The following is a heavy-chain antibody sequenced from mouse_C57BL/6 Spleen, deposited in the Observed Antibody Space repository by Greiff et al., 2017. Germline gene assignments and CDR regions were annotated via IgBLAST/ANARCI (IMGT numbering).Heavy chain of an antibody. J-gene: IGHJ1*03. Sequence: DVQVVESGGDLVKPGGSLKLSCAASGFTFSSYGMSWVRQTPDKRLEWVATISSGGSYTYYPDSVKGRFTISRDNAKNTLYLQMSSLKSEDTAMYYCARQNWDLWYFDVWGTGTTVTVSS. D-gene: IGHD4-1*01. CDR1: GFTFSSYG. CDR3: ARQNWDLWYFDV. CDR2: ISSGGSYT. V-gene: IGHV5-6*01.